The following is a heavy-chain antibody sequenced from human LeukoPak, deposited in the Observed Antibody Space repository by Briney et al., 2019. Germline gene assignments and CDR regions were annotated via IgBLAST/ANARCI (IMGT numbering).Heavy chain of an antibody. CDR1: GFTFSSYS. J-gene: IGHJ3*02. CDR2: IRRRTNSYTT. Sequence: GGSLRLSCAASGFTFSSYSMNWVRQAPGKGLEWVGRIRRRTNSYTTEYAASVNGRFIVSRDDSKNSLYLHMSSLKTEDTAVYYCTRDGGDSLYTAFDIWGQGTMVAVSS. CDR3: TRDGGDSLYTAFDI. D-gene: IGHD3-16*01. V-gene: IGHV3-72*01.